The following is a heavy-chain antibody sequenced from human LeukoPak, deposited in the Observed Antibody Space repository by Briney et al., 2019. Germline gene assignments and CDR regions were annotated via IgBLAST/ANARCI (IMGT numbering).Heavy chain of an antibody. V-gene: IGHV1-8*03. CDR1: GYTFTSYD. Sequence: GASVKVSCKASGYTFTSYDINWVRQATGQGLEWMGWMNPNSGNTGYAQKFQGRVTITRNTSISTAYMELSSLRSDDTAVYYCARAVVPAFCYYYMDVWGKGTTVTVSS. J-gene: IGHJ6*03. CDR3: ARAVVPAFCYYYMDV. CDR2: MNPNSGNT. D-gene: IGHD2-2*01.